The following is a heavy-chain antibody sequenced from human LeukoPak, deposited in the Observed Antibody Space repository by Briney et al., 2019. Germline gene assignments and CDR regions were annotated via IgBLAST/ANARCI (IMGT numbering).Heavy chain of an antibody. CDR2: INPNSGGT. CDR1: GYTFTGYF. V-gene: IGHV1-2*02. J-gene: IGHJ5*02. D-gene: IGHD6-13*01. CDR3: ARDLSSWYAPPP. Sequence: ASVKVSCKASGYTFTGYFMHWVRQAPGQGLEWMGWINPNSGGTNYSQKFQGRVTMTRDTSISTAYMELSRLTSDDTAVYYCARDLSSWYAPPPWGQGTLVTVSS.